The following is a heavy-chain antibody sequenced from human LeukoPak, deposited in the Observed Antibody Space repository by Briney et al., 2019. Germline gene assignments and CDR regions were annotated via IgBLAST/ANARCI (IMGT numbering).Heavy chain of an antibody. CDR3: ARGRRDWNYEGVWFDP. CDR2: MNPNSGNT. Sequence: ASVKVSCKASGYTFTSYDINWVRQATGQGLEWMGWMNPNSGNTGYAQKFQGRVTMTRNTSISTAYMELSSLRSEDTAVYYCARGRRDWNYEGVWFDPWGQGTLVTVSS. V-gene: IGHV1-8*01. CDR1: GYTFTSYD. J-gene: IGHJ5*02. D-gene: IGHD1-7*01.